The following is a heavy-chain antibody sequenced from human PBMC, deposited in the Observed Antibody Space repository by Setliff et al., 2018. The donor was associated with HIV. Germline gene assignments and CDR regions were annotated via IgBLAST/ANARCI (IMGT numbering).Heavy chain of an antibody. D-gene: IGHD3-10*01. J-gene: IGHJ5*02. CDR3: ARRIDDSGSFPDKNWFDT. CDR1: GGSISSYC. CDR2: IFASGSS. V-gene: IGHV4-4*09. Sequence: SETLSLTCTVSGGSISSYCWNWIRQPPGKGLEWIGYIFASGSSLYNPSLQSRVTMSIDTSKNQFSLRLTSVTAADTAVYYCARRIDDSGSFPDKNWFDTWGQGSLVTVSS.